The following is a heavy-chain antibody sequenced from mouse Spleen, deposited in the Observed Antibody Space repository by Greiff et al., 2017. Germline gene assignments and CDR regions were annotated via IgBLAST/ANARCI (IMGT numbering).Heavy chain of an antibody. CDR1: GFTFTDYY. CDR3: ARWSYVYAMDY. CDR2: IRNKANGYTT. D-gene: IGHD2-12*01. V-gene: IGHV7-3*01. Sequence: EVQLQQSGGGLVQPGGSLSLSCAASGFTFTDYYMSWVRQPPGKALEWLGFIRNKANGYTTEYSASVKGRFTISSDNSQSILYLQMNALRAEDSATYYCARWSYVYAMDYWGQGTSVTVSS. J-gene: IGHJ4*01.